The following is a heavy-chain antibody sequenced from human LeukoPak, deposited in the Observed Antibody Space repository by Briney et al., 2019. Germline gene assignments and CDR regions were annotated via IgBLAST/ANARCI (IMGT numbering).Heavy chain of an antibody. CDR1: GFTFSDHY. CDR3: AREWEDYDSSGYYYFDY. J-gene: IGHJ4*02. Sequence: GGSLRLSCAASGFTFSDHYMDWVRQAPGKGLEWVGRTRNKANSYATEYAASVKGRFTISRDDSKNSLCLQMNSLKTEDTAVYYCAREWEDYDSSGYYYFDYWGQGTLVTVSS. D-gene: IGHD3-22*01. V-gene: IGHV3-72*01. CDR2: TRNKANSYAT.